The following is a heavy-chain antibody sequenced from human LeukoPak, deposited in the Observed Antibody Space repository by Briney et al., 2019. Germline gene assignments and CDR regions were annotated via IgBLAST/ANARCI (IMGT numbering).Heavy chain of an antibody. Sequence: GGSLRLSCAASGFTVSSNYMSWVRQAPGKGLEWVSVIYSGGSTYYADSVKGRFTVSRDNSKNTLYLQMNSLRAEDTAVYYCARDVVWSGYLDWGQGTLVTVSS. J-gene: IGHJ4*02. D-gene: IGHD3-3*01. CDR2: IYSGGST. CDR3: ARDVVWSGYLD. V-gene: IGHV3-66*01. CDR1: GFTVSSNY.